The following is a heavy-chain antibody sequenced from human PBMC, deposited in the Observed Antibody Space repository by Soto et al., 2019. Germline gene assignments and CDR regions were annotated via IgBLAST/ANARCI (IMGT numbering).Heavy chain of an antibody. Sequence: GGSLRLSCAASGFTFSGDAMNWVRQAPGKGLEWVSSISTTSTYIYYADSVKGRFTISRDNANNSLHLQMHSLRAEDTAVYYCVRDYVMDVWGQGTTVTVSS. D-gene: IGHD3-10*02. V-gene: IGHV3-21*01. J-gene: IGHJ6*02. CDR3: VRDYVMDV. CDR2: ISTTSTYI. CDR1: GFTFSGDA.